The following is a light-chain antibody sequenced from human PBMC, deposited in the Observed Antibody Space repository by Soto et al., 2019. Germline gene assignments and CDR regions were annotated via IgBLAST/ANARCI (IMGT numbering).Light chain of an antibody. J-gene: IGKJ1*01. CDR2: GTS. Sequence: EIVMTQSPGTLSVSPGERATLSCRASQSVNSNLAWYQQKPGQAPRLLIYGTSTRATGIPARFSGSGSGTEFTLTISSLQSEDFAVYYCQQDNNWPLWTFGQGTKVEIK. CDR3: QQDNNWPLWT. CDR1: QSVNSN. V-gene: IGKV3-15*01.